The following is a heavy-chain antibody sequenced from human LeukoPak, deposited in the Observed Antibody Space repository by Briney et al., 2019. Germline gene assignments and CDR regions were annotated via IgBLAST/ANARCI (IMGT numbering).Heavy chain of an antibody. D-gene: IGHD2-15*01. CDR3: ARGPSYSDRRFDY. J-gene: IGHJ4*02. V-gene: IGHV3-21*01. Sequence: GGSLRLSCAASGFTFSSFGMTWVRQAPGKGLEWVSGISSSSSYIYYADSLKGRFTISRDNAKNSVYLQMNSLRAEDTAVYYCARGPSYSDRRFDYWGQGTLVTVSS. CDR1: GFTFSSFG. CDR2: ISSSSSYI.